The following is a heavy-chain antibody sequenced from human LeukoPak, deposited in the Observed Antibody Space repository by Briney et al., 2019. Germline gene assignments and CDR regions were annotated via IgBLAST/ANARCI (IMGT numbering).Heavy chain of an antibody. Sequence: GRSLRLSCAASGFTFDDYAMHWVRQAPGKGLEWVSGISWNSGSIGYADSVKGRFTISRDNAKNSLYLQMNSLGAEDMALYYCAKVNDGNWNYGAFDIWGQGTMVTVSS. CDR1: GFTFDDYA. CDR3: AKVNDGNWNYGAFDI. CDR2: ISWNSGSI. J-gene: IGHJ3*02. D-gene: IGHD1-7*01. V-gene: IGHV3-9*03.